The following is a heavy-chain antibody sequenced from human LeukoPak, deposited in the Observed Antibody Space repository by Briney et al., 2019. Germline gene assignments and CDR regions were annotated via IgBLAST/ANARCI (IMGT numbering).Heavy chain of an antibody. CDR1: GGSISSGGYS. Sequence: SETLSLTCAVSGGSISSGGYSWSWIRQPPGKGLEWIGYIYHSGSTYYNPSLKSRVTISVDRSKNQFSLKLSSVTAADTAVYYCASLPYDFWSARGAFDIWGQGTMVTVSS. CDR3: ASLPYDFWSARGAFDI. J-gene: IGHJ3*02. V-gene: IGHV4-30-2*01. CDR2: IYHSGST. D-gene: IGHD3-3*01.